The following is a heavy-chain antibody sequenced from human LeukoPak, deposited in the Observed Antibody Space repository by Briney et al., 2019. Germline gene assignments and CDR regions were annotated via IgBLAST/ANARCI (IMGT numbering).Heavy chain of an antibody. CDR2: IYYSGST. CDR1: GGSISSGDYY. D-gene: IGHD4-11*01. CDR3: ASTTTTGVDY. J-gene: IGHJ4*02. V-gene: IGHV4-39*01. Sequence: SETLSLTCTVSGGSISSGDYYWSWIRQPPGKGLEWIGSIYYSGSTYYNPSLKSRVTISVDTSKNQFSLKLSSVTAADTAVYYCASTTTTGVDYWGQGTLVTVSS.